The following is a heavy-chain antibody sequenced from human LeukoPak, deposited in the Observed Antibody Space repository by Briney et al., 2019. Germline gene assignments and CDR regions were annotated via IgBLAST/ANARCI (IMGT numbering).Heavy chain of an antibody. J-gene: IGHJ4*02. D-gene: IGHD1-26*01. CDR1: GFTFSRHW. CDR3: SWTSVGADGLDY. V-gene: IGHV3-15*01. CDR2: IKSKTHGGTT. Sequence: GGSLRLSCAASGFTFSRHWMRWVSQAPGKGLEWVGRIKSKTHGGTTDYAVSVKGRFTISRDDSKNTVYLQMNSLKSEDTAVYYCSWTSVGADGLDYWGQGTLVTVSS.